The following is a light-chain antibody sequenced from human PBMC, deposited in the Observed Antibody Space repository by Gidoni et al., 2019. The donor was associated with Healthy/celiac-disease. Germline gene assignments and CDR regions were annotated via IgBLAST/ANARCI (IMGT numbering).Light chain of an antibody. CDR3: QQRSNWTPDT. CDR2: DAS. V-gene: IGKV3-11*01. Sequence: EIVLTHSPATLSLSPGERATLSCRASQSVSSYLAWYQQKPGQAPRLLINDASNRATGSPARFSGSGSGTDCTLTISSIEPEDVAVYYCQQRSNWTPDTFGQGTKLEIK. J-gene: IGKJ2*01. CDR1: QSVSSY.